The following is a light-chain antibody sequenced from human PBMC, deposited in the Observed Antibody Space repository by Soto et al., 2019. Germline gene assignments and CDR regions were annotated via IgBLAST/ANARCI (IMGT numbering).Light chain of an antibody. CDR1: SSDIGTYNF. V-gene: IGLV2-14*03. Sequence: SVLTQPASVSGSPGQSITISCTGTSSDIGTYNFVSWYQQRPDKAPELMIYQVNRRPSGVSSRFSGSKSGNTASLIISGLQAEDEADYYCRSFTSSRTLTVFGSGTKVTVL. J-gene: IGLJ1*01. CDR2: QVN. CDR3: RSFTSSRTLTV.